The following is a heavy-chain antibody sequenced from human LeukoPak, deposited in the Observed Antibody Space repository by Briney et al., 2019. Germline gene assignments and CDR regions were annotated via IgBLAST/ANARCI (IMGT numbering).Heavy chain of an antibody. CDR1: GFPFSSRW. D-gene: IGHD3-10*01. Sequence: PGGSLRLSCAASGFPFSSRWMSWVRQASGKGLEWVGRIRSKANSYATAYAASVKGRFTISRDDSKNTAYLQMNSLRAEDTAVYYCARVRQEFLDYWGQGNLVTVSS. CDR3: ARVRQEFLDY. CDR2: IRSKANSYAT. V-gene: IGHV3-73*01. J-gene: IGHJ4*02.